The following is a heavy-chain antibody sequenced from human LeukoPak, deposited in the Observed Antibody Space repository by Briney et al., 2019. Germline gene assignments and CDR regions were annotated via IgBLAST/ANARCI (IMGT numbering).Heavy chain of an antibody. J-gene: IGHJ3*02. CDR2: IYTSGST. V-gene: IGHV4-4*07. Sequence: SETLSLTCTVSGGSISSYYWSWIRQPAGKGLEWIGRIYTSGSTNYNPSLKSRVTMSVDTSKNQFSLKLSSVTAADTAVYYCARVRKILWWPDACDIWGQGTMVTVSS. D-gene: IGHD2-21*01. CDR3: ARVRKILWWPDACDI. CDR1: GGSISSYY.